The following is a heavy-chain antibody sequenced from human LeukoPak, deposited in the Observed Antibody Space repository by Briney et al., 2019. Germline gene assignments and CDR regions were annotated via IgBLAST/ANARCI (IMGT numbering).Heavy chain of an antibody. CDR2: IYYSGGT. J-gene: IGHJ4*02. CDR1: GGSISSYY. CDR3: ARGGSSGPDY. D-gene: IGHD6-19*01. V-gene: IGHV4-59*01. Sequence: SEALSLTCTVSGGSISSYYWSWIRQPPGKGLEWIGYIYYSGGTNYNPSLKSRVTISVDTSKNQSSLKLSSVTAADTAVYYCARGGSSGPDYWGQGTLVTVSS.